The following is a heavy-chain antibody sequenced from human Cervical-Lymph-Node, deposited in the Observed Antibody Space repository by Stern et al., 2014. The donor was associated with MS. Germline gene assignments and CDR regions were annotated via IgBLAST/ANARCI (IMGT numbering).Heavy chain of an antibody. CDR1: GYSFTSYW. V-gene: IGHV5-51*03. D-gene: IGHD6-6*01. J-gene: IGHJ4*02. CDR3: ARQRTTSSLHAGY. CDR2: IYPVDSDT. Sequence: EVQLVQSGAEVKKPGESLKISCKGSGYSFTSYWIGWVRQMPGKGLEWMGVIYPVDSDTRYSPSFQGQVTISADKSSNTAYLQWSSLKASDPATYYCARQRTTSSLHAGYWGQGTLVTVSS.